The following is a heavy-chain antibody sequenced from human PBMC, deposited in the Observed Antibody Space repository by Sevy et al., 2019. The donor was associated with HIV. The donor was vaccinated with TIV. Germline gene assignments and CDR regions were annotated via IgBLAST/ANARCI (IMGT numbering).Heavy chain of an antibody. CDR3: AREGYYYRSGTYRPPNYYGMDV. V-gene: IGHV1-18*01. CDR1: GYTFSSYG. D-gene: IGHD3-10*01. Sequence: ASVKVSYKASGYTFSSYGISWVRQAPGQGLEWMGWISDYDGYTNYAHKFQGRVTMSTETSTRTAYMELRSLRSDDTAVYFCAREGYYYRSGTYRPPNYYGMDVWVQGTAVTVSS. CDR2: ISDYDGYT. J-gene: IGHJ6*02.